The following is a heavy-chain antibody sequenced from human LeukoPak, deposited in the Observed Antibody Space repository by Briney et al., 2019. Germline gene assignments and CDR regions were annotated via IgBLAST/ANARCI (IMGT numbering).Heavy chain of an antibody. CDR3: ARAHSIASYYYGVDV. V-gene: IGHV4-30-4*01. CDR2: IYCSGST. Sequence: SETLSLTCTVSGGSISSGDYYWSWIRQPPGKGLEWIGYIYCSGSTYYNPSLKSRVTISVDTSKNQFSLKLSSVTAADTAVYYCARAHSIASYYYGVDVWGQGTTVTVSS. D-gene: IGHD2/OR15-2a*01. CDR1: GGSISSGDYY. J-gene: IGHJ6*02.